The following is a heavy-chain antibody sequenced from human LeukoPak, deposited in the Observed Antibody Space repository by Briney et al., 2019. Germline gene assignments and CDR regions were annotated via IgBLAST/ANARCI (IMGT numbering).Heavy chain of an antibody. CDR1: GYTFTSYY. CDR2: INPSGGST. D-gene: IGHD3-10*01. V-gene: IGHV1-46*01. Sequence: GGSLRLSCAASGYTFTSYYMHWVRQAPGQGLEWMGIINPSGGSTSYAQKFQGRVTMTRDTSTSTVYMELSSLRSEDTAVYYCAHAGIGGWDYWGQGTPVTVSS. J-gene: IGHJ4*02. CDR3: AHAGIGGWDY.